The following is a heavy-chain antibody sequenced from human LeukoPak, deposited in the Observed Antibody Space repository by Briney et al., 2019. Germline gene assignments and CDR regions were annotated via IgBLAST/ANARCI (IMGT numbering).Heavy chain of an antibody. V-gene: IGHV1-8*01. D-gene: IGHD5-18*01. Sequence: ASVKVSCKASGYTFTSYDINWVRQATGQGLEWMGWMNPNSGNTGYAQKFQGRVTMTRDTSISTAYMELSRLRSDDTAVYYCARDRGYSYGINYYYYGMDVWGQGTTVTVSS. CDR2: MNPNSGNT. J-gene: IGHJ6*02. CDR1: GYTFTSYD. CDR3: ARDRGYSYGINYYYYGMDV.